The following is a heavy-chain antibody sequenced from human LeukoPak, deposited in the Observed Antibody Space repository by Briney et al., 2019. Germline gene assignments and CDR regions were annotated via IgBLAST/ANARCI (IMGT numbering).Heavy chain of an antibody. Sequence: ETLSLTCTVSGGSISSSSYYWGWVRQAPGKGLEWVSVIYSGGTTYYADSVKGRFTFSRDNSKNTLYLQMNSLRAEDTAMYYCARGAYCSSTSCYFTWGQGTLVTVSS. CDR3: ARGAYCSSTSCYFT. V-gene: IGHV3-53*01. CDR1: GGSISSSSYY. CDR2: IYSGGTT. D-gene: IGHD2-2*01. J-gene: IGHJ5*02.